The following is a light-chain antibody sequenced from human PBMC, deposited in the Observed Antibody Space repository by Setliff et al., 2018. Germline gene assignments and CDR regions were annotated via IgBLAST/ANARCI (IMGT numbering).Light chain of an antibody. J-gene: IGLJ2*01. CDR3: SSYTTSTTRV. CDR1: SSDVGGYNY. CDR2: EVT. V-gene: IGLV2-14*01. Sequence: HSVLTQPASVSGSPGQSITISCTGTSSDVGGYNYVSWYQQHAGKAPKLMIYEVTNRPPGVSDRFSGSKSGNTASLTISGLQAEDEADYYCSSYTTSTTRVFGGGTKVTVL.